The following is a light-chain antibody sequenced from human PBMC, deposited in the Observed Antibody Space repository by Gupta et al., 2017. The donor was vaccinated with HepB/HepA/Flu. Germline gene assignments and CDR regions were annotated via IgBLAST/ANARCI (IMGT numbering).Light chain of an antibody. J-gene: IGKJ4*01. CDR1: QTISNY. CDR2: AAS. CDR3: QKENSAPFT. Sequence: IQMTQSPASLSASVGDRVTITCRASQTISNYLAWYQQKPGKVPKLLIYAASTVQSGVPSRFSGSGFGTDFTLTISSLLPEDVVTYYCQKENSAPFTFGGGTKVDIK. V-gene: IGKV1-27*01.